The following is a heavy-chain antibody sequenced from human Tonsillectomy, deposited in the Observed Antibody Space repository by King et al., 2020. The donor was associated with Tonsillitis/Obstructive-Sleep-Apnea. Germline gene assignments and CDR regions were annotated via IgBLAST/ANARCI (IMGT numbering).Heavy chain of an antibody. V-gene: IGHV3-23*04. CDR2: ISAGAGAT. J-gene: IGHJ4*02. Sequence: VQLVESGGHLVQPGGSLRLSCAASGFTFSIYGMTCVRQAPGKGLEWVSGISAGAGATSYADSVKGRFTTSRDSSNSTLYLQMNSLRAEDTAEYYCAKGADDFWSGYSGHWGQGTLVTVSS. CDR3: AKGADDFWSGYSGH. CDR1: GFTFSIYG. D-gene: IGHD3-3*01.